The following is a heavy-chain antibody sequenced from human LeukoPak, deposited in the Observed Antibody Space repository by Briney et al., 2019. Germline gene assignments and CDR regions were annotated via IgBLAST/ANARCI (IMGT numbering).Heavy chain of an antibody. J-gene: IGHJ5*02. CDR1: GYTFTSYA. V-gene: IGHV1-3*01. CDR2: INAGNGNT. CDR3: ARNYYGSGSYYGGANP. Sequence: ASVKVSCTASGYTFTSYAMHWVRQAPGQRLEWMGWINAGNGNTKYSQKFQGRVTITRDTSASTAYMELSSLRSEDTAVYYCARNYYGSGSYYGGANPWGQGTLVTVSS. D-gene: IGHD3-10*01.